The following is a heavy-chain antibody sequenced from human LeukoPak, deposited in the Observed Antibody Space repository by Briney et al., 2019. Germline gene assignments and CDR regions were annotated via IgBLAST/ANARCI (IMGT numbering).Heavy chain of an antibody. CDR1: GFTFSSYS. D-gene: IGHD2-2*01. Sequence: GSLRLSCAASGFTFSSYSMNCVRQAPGNGLEWVSSISSGRNYIYYADSVKGRFTISRDNAKNSLFLQMNSLRAEDTAVYYCARGQLSTGGWFDPWGQGTLVTVSS. J-gene: IGHJ5*02. V-gene: IGHV3-21*01. CDR2: ISSGRNYI. CDR3: ARGQLSTGGWFDP.